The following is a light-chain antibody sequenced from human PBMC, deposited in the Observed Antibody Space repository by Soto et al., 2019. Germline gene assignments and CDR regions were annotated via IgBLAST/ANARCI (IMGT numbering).Light chain of an antibody. CDR3: QQYNSYSLT. Sequence: DIQMTQSPSTVSASVGDRVTITCRASQSITRWLAWYQQKPGKAPKLLIFDASSLKGLGPSRFRGSRYGTEFTLTISGLQPEACATYFGQQYNSYSLTFGPGTTVDI. J-gene: IGKJ3*01. CDR2: DAS. CDR1: QSITRW. V-gene: IGKV1-5*01.